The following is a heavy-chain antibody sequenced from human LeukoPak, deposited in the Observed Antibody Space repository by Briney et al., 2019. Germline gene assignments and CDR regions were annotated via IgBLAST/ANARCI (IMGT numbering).Heavy chain of an antibody. J-gene: IGHJ4*02. CDR1: GGSISRGDYY. CDR3: ARVVTQGYFDY. Sequence: SETLSLTCTVSGGSISRGDYYWSWIRQPPVKGLEWIGYIYYSGSTYHNPSLKSRVTISVDTSKNQFSLKLSSVTAADTAVYYCARVVTQGYFDYWGQGTLVTVSS. CDR2: IYYSGST. V-gene: IGHV4-30-4*08. D-gene: IGHD4-23*01.